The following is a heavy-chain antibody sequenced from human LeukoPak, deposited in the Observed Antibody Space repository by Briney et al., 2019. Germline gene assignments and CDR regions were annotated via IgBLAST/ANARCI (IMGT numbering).Heavy chain of an antibody. CDR1: GYSISSGYY. D-gene: IGHD2/OR15-2a*01. J-gene: IGHJ5*02. V-gene: IGHV4-38-2*02. CDR2: IYHSGRT. CDR3: ARDVQGTYCDSTNCYNWFDP. Sequence: PSETLSLTCTVSGYSISSGYYWGWIRQPPGKGLEWIGSIYHSGRTFYNPSLKSRVTISVDTSKNQFSLKLSSVTAADTAVYYCARDVQGTYCDSTNCYNWFDPWGQGTLVTVSS.